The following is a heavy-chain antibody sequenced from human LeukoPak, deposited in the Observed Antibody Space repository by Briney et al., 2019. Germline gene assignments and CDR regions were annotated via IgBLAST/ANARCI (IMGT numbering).Heavy chain of an antibody. CDR1: GGSFSGYY. D-gene: IGHD3-10*01. V-gene: IGHV4-34*01. J-gene: IGHJ4*02. CDR3: ARGKGPIRY. CDR2: INHSGST. Sequence: SETLSLTCAVYGGSFSGYYWNWIRQPPGKGLEWIGEINHSGSTNYNPSLKSRVTISVDTSKNQFSLKLSSVTAADTAVYYCARGKGPIRYWGQGTLVTVSS.